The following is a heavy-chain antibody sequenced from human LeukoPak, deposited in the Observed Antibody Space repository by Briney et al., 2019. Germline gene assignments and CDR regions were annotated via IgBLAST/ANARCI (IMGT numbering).Heavy chain of an antibody. J-gene: IGHJ4*02. D-gene: IGHD4-17*01. CDR1: GFTVSSNY. CDR3: ARDYRDWYLDY. CDR2: IYSGGST. Sequence: GGSLRLSCAASGFTVSSNYMSWVRQAPVKVLEWVSVIYSGGSTYYADSVKGRFTISRDNSKNTLYLQMNSLRAEDTAVYYCARDYRDWYLDYWGQGTLVTVSS. V-gene: IGHV3-66*01.